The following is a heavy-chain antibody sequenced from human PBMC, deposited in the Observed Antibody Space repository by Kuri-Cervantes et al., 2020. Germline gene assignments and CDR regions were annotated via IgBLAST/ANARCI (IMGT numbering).Heavy chain of an antibody. CDR3: AVGVPAAITFKHRINWFDP. CDR1: GGSISSGDYY. D-gene: IGHD2-2*01. V-gene: IGHV4-30-4*01. Sequence: SETLSLTCTVSGGSISSGDYYWSWIRQPPGKGLEWIGYIYYSGSTYYNPSLKSRVTISVDRSKNQFSLKLSSVTAADTAVYYCAVGVPAAITFKHRINWFDPWGQGTLVTVSS. CDR2: IYYSGST. J-gene: IGHJ5*02.